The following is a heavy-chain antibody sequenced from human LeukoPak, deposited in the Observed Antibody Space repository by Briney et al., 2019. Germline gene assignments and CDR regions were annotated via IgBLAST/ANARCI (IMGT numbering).Heavy chain of an antibody. Sequence: PGGSLRLSCAASGFTFSSYAMSWVRQAPGKGLEWVSAISGSGGSTYYADSVKGRFTISRDNSKNTLCLQMNSLRAEDTAVYYCAKSSLVVVTAGDYWGQGTLVTVSS. CDR2: ISGSGGST. CDR1: GFTFSSYA. V-gene: IGHV3-23*01. J-gene: IGHJ4*02. CDR3: AKSSLVVVTAGDY. D-gene: IGHD2-21*02.